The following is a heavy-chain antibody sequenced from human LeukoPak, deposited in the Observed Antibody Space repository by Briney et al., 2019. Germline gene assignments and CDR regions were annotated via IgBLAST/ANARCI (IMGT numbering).Heavy chain of an antibody. V-gene: IGHV3-21*01. Sequence: GGSLRLSCAASGFTFNTYTMNWVRQAPGKGLEWVSSISSSSSYVYYADSMKGRFTISRDNAKSSLFLQMNSLRAEDTAVYYCETGRRNWNDPLGVDYWGQGTLVTVSS. CDR3: ETGRRNWNDPLGVDY. D-gene: IGHD1-1*01. CDR2: ISSSSSYV. CDR1: GFTFNTYT. J-gene: IGHJ4*02.